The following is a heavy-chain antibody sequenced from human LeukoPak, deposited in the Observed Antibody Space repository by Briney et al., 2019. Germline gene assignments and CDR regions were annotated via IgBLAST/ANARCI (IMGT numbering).Heavy chain of an antibody. V-gene: IGHV1-8*03. Sequence: ASVKLSCKASGYAFNHFDINWVRQATGQGPEWMGWVNPYNDKTVYAPKFQGRVSISSNNSIHTAYMEFSGLRADDTAGYFCARGRRLRGETSRPIYYYYYMDVWGGGTTVTVSS. CDR2: VNPYNDKT. D-gene: IGHD3-10*01. CDR3: ARGRRLRGETSRPIYYYYYMDV. CDR1: GYAFNHFD. J-gene: IGHJ6*03.